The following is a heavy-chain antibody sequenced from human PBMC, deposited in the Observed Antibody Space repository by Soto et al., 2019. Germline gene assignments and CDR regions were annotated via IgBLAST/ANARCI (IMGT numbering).Heavy chain of an antibody. D-gene: IGHD2-15*01. Sequence: ASVKVSCKXPGYTLTGYYLHLVRQPPGQGLEWMGWINPNNGDTNYAQNFQGRVTMTRDTSISTAYMELSGLRSDDTAVYYCARVHTYYYYSGSFDYWGQGTLVTVSS. J-gene: IGHJ4*02. CDR2: INPNNGDT. CDR3: ARVHTYYYYSGSFDY. V-gene: IGHV1-2*02. CDR1: GYTLTGYY.